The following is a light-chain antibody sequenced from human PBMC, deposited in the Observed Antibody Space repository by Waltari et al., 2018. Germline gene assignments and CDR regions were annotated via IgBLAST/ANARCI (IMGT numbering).Light chain of an antibody. Sequence: DVVMTQSPLSLPVTLGQPASISCKSSQTLLHRAGNTYLNWFHQRPGQSPRRLIYKVSNRDSGVPDRFSGSGSGTDFTLKISRVEAEDVGVYYCMQSIHWPWTFGQGTKVEIK. V-gene: IGKV2-30*02. CDR1: QTLLHRAGNTY. J-gene: IGKJ1*01. CDR3: MQSIHWPWT. CDR2: KVS.